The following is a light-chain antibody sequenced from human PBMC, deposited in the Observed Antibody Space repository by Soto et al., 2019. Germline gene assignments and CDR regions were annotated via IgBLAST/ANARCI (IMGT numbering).Light chain of an antibody. CDR1: QDITSA. V-gene: IGKV1-13*02. CDR2: AAS. J-gene: IGKJ5*01. CDR3: QPFNSYVFS. Sequence: AIQLTQSPSSLSASVGDRVTITCRASQDITSALAWYQQKPGKAPNLLIYAASSLKSGVPSRFSGSGSGTDFTLTISSLQHEDFAIYYCQPFNSYVFSFGQGTRLETK.